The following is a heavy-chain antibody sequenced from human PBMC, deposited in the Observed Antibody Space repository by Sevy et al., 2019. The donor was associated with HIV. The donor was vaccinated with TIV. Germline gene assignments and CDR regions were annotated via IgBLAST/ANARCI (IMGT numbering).Heavy chain of an antibody. Sequence: GGSLRLSCAASGFTFSSYWMSWVRQAPGKGLEWVANIKQDGSEKYYVDSVKGRFTISRDNAKNSLYLQMNSLRVEDTAVYYCARDPRRYYGSGSYYRDYFDYWGQGTLVTVSS. V-gene: IGHV3-7*03. D-gene: IGHD3-10*01. CDR2: IKQDGSEK. J-gene: IGHJ4*02. CDR3: ARDPRRYYGSGSYYRDYFDY. CDR1: GFTFSSYW.